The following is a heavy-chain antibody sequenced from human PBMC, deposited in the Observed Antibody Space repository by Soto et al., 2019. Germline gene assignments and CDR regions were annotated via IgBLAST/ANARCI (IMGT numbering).Heavy chain of an antibody. D-gene: IGHD1-7*01. CDR2: ITPSSGST. J-gene: IGHJ5*02. Sequence: QVQLVQSGAEVRKPGASVKVSCKASGYTFNHYFMHWVRQAPAQGLEWMGVITPSSGSTTYAQRCPGRLTMTRDTSTSTVYMELRSLRSEDTAVYFWARDLVPLWNYVGLDPGAQHWFDPWGQGTLVTVSS. CDR3: ARDLVPLWNYVGLDPGAQHWFDP. V-gene: IGHV1-46*02. CDR1: GYTFNHYF.